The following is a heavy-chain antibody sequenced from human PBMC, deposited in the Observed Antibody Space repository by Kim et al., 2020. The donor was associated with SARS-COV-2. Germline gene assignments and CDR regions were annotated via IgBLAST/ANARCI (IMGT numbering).Heavy chain of an antibody. V-gene: IGHV1-69*13. J-gene: IGHJ4*02. Sequence: SVKVSCKASGGTFSSYAISWVRQAPGQGLEWMGGIIPIFGTANYAQKFQGRVTITADESTSTAYMELSSLRSEDTAVYYCAREEMNGQLARLDYWGQGTLVTVSS. CDR1: GGTFSSYA. D-gene: IGHD6-6*01. CDR3: AREEMNGQLARLDY. CDR2: IIPIFGTA.